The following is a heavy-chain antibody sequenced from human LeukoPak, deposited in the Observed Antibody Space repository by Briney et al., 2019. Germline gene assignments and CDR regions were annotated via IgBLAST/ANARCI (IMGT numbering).Heavy chain of an antibody. Sequence: SETLSLTCTVSGGSISRYYRSWIRQPPGKGLEWIGYIYYSGSTNYNPSLKSRVTISVDTSKNQFSLKLSSVTAADTAVYYCARHEGRGSSPLRYWGQGTLVTVSS. CDR2: IYYSGST. V-gene: IGHV4-59*08. CDR1: GGSISRYY. D-gene: IGHD1-26*01. J-gene: IGHJ4*02. CDR3: ARHEGRGSSPLRY.